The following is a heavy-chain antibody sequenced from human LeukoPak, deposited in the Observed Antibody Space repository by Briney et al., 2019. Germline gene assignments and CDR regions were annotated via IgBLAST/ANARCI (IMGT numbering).Heavy chain of an antibody. CDR2: IYSGGST. Sequence: GGSLRLSCAASGFTVSSNYMSWVRQAPGKGLEWVPVIYSGGSTYYADSVKGRFTISRDNSKNTLYLQMNSLRAEDTAVYYCASGNSSSWYNYFDYWGQGALVTVSS. D-gene: IGHD6-13*01. CDR3: ASGNSSSWYNYFDY. V-gene: IGHV3-66*02. CDR1: GFTVSSNY. J-gene: IGHJ4*02.